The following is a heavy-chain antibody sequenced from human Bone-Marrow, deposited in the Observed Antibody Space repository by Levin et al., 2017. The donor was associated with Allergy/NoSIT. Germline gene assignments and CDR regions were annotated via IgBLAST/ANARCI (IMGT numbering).Heavy chain of an antibody. CDR3: ARDWPFGSGPYDAFDI. CDR1: GFTLSTNY. CDR2: IYTAGAT. J-gene: IGHJ3*02. Sequence: ETLSLTCTASGFTLSTNYMSWVRQAPGKGLEWVSLIYTAGATYYADSVKGRFTISRDNSKNTLFLQMNSLSADDTAVYFCARDWPFGSGPYDAFDIWGPGTMVTVSS. D-gene: IGHD3-10*01. V-gene: IGHV3-53*01.